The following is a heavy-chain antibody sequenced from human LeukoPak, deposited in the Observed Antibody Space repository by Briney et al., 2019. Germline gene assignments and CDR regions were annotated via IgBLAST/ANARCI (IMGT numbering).Heavy chain of an antibody. CDR1: GFTFSTTS. CDR3: AREYCSGGRCYAYLDY. V-gene: IGHV3-21*01. CDR2: ISSSSSNT. J-gene: IGHJ4*02. D-gene: IGHD2-15*01. Sequence: GGSLRLSFAASGFTFSTTSMNWVRQAPGKGLEWVSSISSSSSNTYYADSVKGRFTISRDNAKNALYLQMNSLRAEDTAVYYCAREYCSGGRCYAYLDYWGPGTLVTVSS.